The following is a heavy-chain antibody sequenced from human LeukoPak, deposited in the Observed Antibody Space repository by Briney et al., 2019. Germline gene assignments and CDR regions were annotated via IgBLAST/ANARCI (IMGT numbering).Heavy chain of an antibody. Sequence: GGSLRLSCAASGFTFSNYWMHWVRQAPGKGLEWVSVIYSGGSTYYADSVKGRFTISRDNSKNTLYLQMNSLRAEDTAVYYCAREGYSSWGQGTLVTVSS. D-gene: IGHD5-18*01. V-gene: IGHV3-66*01. CDR3: AREGYSS. CDR2: IYSGGST. CDR1: GFTFSNYW. J-gene: IGHJ5*02.